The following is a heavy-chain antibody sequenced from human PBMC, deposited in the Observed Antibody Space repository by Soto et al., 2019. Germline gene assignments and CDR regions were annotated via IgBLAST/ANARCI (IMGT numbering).Heavy chain of an antibody. CDR3: ARDYIAVAGTSWFDP. V-gene: IGHV4-59*01. CDR1: GGSISSYY. Sequence: SETLSLTCTVSGGSISSYYWSWIRQPPGKGLEWIGYIYYSGSTNYNPSLKSRVTISVDTSKNQFSLKLSSVTAADTAVYYCARDYIAVAGTSWFDPWGQGTLGT. J-gene: IGHJ5*02. D-gene: IGHD6-19*01. CDR2: IYYSGST.